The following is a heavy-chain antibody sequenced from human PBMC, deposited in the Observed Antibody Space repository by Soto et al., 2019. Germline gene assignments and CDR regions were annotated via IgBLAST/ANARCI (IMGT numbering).Heavy chain of an antibody. CDR1: GVSFSGYY. Sequence: SGALSLTSAVFGVSFSGYYWRWICQHPGKGLELNGKINQGGSTNYNPSLKSRVTISVDASKNQCSLKLSSVTAADTAVCYCAKLSGKFGSYLNFYPFDYSCQGTLVTVS. D-gene: IGHD2-15*01. V-gene: IGHV4-34*01. CDR2: INQGGST. J-gene: IGHJ4*02. CDR3: AKLSGKFGSYLNFYPFDY.